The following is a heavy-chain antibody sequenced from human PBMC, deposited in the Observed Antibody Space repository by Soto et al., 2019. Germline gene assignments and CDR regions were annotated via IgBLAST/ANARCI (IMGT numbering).Heavy chain of an antibody. Sequence: QLVESGGGLVRPGGSLRLSCADSGFTFSSYSMNWVRQAPGKGLEWVSSISSTSSPIFYADSVEGRFAISRDNAKRTMYLQMNSLRVEDTALYYCVRGGRGYTKDDVFDIWGLGTMVTVSS. D-gene: IGHD2-2*02. J-gene: IGHJ3*02. V-gene: IGHV3-21*01. CDR2: ISSTSSPI. CDR3: VRGGRGYTKDDVFDI. CDR1: GFTFSSYS.